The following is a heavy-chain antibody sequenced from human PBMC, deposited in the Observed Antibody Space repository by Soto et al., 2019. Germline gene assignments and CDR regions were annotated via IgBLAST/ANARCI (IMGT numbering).Heavy chain of an antibody. J-gene: IGHJ4*01. V-gene: IGHV3-23*01. CDR2: ISGSGGSP. Sequence: GGSLRLSCGASGFSFSSYTMAWVRQAPGKGLEWVSSISGSGGSPSYADSVQGRFIISRDNPRNTVSLQMNRLRAEDTATYYCAKARCTGDTCFVPDYWGHGRLVTVSS. CDR3: AKARCTGDTCFVPDY. CDR1: GFSFSSYT. D-gene: IGHD2-8*02.